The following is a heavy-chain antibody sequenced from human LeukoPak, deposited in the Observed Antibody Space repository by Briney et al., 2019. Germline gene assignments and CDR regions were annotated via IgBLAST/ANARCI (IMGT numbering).Heavy chain of an antibody. CDR1: GGSISTYY. CDR2: IYYSGGT. J-gene: IGHJ4*02. V-gene: IGHV4-59*01. CDR3: ARSPTGGSPFFDY. Sequence: SETLSLTCIVSGGSISTYYWSWIRQPPGKGLEWIGYIYYSGGTNYNPSLKSRLTISVDTSKNQFSLRLSSVTAADTAVYYCARSPTGGSPFFDYWGQGTLVTVSS. D-gene: IGHD2-15*01.